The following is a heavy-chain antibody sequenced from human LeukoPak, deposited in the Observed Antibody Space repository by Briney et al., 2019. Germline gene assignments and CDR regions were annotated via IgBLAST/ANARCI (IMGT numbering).Heavy chain of an antibody. CDR1: GYTFTSYY. CDR2: IIPIFGTA. D-gene: IGHD2-15*01. J-gene: IGHJ5*02. CDR3: ARDRIYCSGGSCDLEINWFDP. Sequence: SVKVSCKASGYTFTSYYMHWVRQAPGQGLEWMGGIIPIFGTANYAQKFQGRVTITADESTSTAYMELSSLRSEDTAVYYCARDRIYCSGGSCDLEINWFDPWGQGTLVTVSS. V-gene: IGHV1-69*13.